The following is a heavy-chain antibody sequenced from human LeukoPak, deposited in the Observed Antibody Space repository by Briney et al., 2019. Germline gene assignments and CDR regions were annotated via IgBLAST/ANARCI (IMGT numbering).Heavy chain of an antibody. CDR2: IYYNANT. V-gene: IGHV4-39*01. D-gene: IGHD4-23*01. J-gene: IGHJ4*02. CDR3: ARTVGTHRFDY. CDR1: GGSISSSDYY. Sequence: PSETLSLTCTVSGGSISSSDYYWGWIPQPPGERLEWIGTIYYNANTYYNPSLQSRVIISVDTSKNQFSLKLTSVTAPDTAVYYCARTVGTHRFDYWGQGILVSVSS.